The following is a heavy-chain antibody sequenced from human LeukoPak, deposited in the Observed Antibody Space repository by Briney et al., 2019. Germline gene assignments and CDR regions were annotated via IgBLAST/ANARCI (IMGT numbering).Heavy chain of an antibody. CDR3: ARDRNVVLPSPLGH. D-gene: IGHD2-15*01. J-gene: IGHJ4*02. Sequence: ASVKVSCKASGYTFTSYDINWVRQATGQGLEWMGWMNPNSGNTGYAQKFQGRVTMTRNTSISTAYMELSSLRSEDTAVYYCARDRNVVLPSPLGHWGQGTPVIVSS. CDR1: GYTFTSYD. V-gene: IGHV1-8*01. CDR2: MNPNSGNT.